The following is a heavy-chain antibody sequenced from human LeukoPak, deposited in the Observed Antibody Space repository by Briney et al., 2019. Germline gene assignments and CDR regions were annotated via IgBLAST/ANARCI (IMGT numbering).Heavy chain of an antibody. CDR3: ASSYCGGDCYSFDY. V-gene: IGHV4-39*07. D-gene: IGHD2-21*02. CDR2: FHYSGNT. CDR1: GGSISSDSHY. Sequence: PSETLPLTCTVSGGSISSDSHYWGWIRQPPGKGLEWIGTFHYSGNTYYNPSLKSRVTISVDTSKNQFSLKLSSVTAADTAVYYCASSYCGGDCYSFDYWGQGTLVTVSS. J-gene: IGHJ4*02.